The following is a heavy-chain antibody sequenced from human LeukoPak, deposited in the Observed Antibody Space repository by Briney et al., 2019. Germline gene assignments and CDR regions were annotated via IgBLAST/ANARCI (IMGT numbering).Heavy chain of an antibody. V-gene: IGHV1-2*04. Sequence: GASVKVSCKASGYTFTGYYMHWVRQAPGQGLEWMGWINPNSGGTNYAHKFQGWVTMTRDTSITTAYMELSRLRSHDTAVYYCARDSSSGTFDYWGQGTLVTVSS. CDR1: GYTFTGYY. CDR3: ARDSSSGTFDY. CDR2: INPNSGGT. D-gene: IGHD2-15*01. J-gene: IGHJ4*02.